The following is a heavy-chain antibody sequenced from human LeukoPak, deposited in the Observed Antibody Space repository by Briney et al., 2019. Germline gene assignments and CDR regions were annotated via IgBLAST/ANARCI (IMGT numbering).Heavy chain of an antibody. J-gene: IGHJ3*02. CDR3: ARSILRTVDAFDI. D-gene: IGHD1-14*01. Sequence: GGSLRLSCAASGFTFSSYAMHWVRQAPGKGLEYVSAISSNGGSTYYANSVKGRFTISRVNSKNTLYLQMGSLRAEDMAVYYCARSILRTVDAFDIWGQGTMVTVSS. CDR1: GFTFSSYA. V-gene: IGHV3-64*01. CDR2: ISSNGGST.